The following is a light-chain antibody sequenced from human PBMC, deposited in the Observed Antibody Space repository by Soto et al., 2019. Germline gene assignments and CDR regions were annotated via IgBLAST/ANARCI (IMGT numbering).Light chain of an antibody. V-gene: IGKV1-5*01. CDR2: EAS. Sequence: QLNQCLFLLPDSAAARVAIAGGASQSISSWLAWYQQKPGKAPKLLIYEASNLGSGVPSRFSGSGSGTEFTLTISSLQPEDFATYYCQQDYSYPEAFGQGTKVDI. CDR1: QSISSW. CDR3: QQDYSYPEA. J-gene: IGKJ1*01.